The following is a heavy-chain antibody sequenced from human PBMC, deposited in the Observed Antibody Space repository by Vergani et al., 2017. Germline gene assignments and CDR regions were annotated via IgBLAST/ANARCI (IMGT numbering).Heavy chain of an antibody. D-gene: IGHD6-13*01. J-gene: IGHJ6*02. V-gene: IGHV1-2*02. Sequence: AQLASSGPEMRKPGASVKVSCRASGYTFTDSQIHWFRQAPGQGPEWMGWIKPQSGGRNAAAKFQGRVTLTRDTASRSVYLDLSRLTSHDTAVYYCATYSSSWNSYYYYGMDVWGQGTTVTVSS. CDR3: ATYSSSWNSYYYYGMDV. CDR1: GYTFTDSQ. CDR2: IKPQSGGR.